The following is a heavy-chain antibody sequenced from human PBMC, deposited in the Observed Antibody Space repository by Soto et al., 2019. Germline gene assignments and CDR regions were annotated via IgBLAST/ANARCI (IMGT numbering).Heavy chain of an antibody. Sequence: PSDTLSLTCAVSGGSISRGGYSRSWIRQPPGKGLEWIGYIYHSGSTYYNPSLKSRVTISVDRSKNQFSLKLSSVTAADTAVYYCASGQQLVRNYWGQGTLVTVS. J-gene: IGHJ4*02. CDR1: GGSISRGGYS. CDR2: IYHSGST. V-gene: IGHV4-30-2*01. CDR3: ASGQQLVRNY. D-gene: IGHD6-13*01.